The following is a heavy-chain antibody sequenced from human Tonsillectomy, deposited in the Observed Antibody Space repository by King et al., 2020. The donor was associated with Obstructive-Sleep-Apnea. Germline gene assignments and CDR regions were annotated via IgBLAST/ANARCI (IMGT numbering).Heavy chain of an antibody. D-gene: IGHD3/OR15-3a*01. V-gene: IGHV2-5*02. CDR2: IYCDDDK. J-gene: IGHJ4*02. CDR1: GFSLSTSGVG. CDR3: AHRRGWTYYFDY. Sequence: ITLKESGPTLVKPTQTLTLTCTISGFSLSTSGVGVGWIRQPPGKSLEWRAHIYCDDDKLYSTSLKSRLTNTKDTSKNQVALTMTKKDPLDTATYYCAHRRGWTYYFDYWGQGTLVTVSS.